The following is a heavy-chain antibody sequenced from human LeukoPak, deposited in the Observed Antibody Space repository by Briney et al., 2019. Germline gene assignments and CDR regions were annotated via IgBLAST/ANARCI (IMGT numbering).Heavy chain of an antibody. CDR3: ARDSGTTGEVKFDP. CDR2: IYYSGST. J-gene: IGHJ5*02. D-gene: IGHD3-10*01. CDR1: GGSISSYY. Sequence: TSETLSLTCTVSGGSISSYYWSWIRQPPGKGLEWIGYIYYSGSTNYNPSLKSRVTISVDTSKNQFSLKLSSVTAADTAVYYCARDSGTTGEVKFDPWGQGTLVTVPS. V-gene: IGHV4-59*12.